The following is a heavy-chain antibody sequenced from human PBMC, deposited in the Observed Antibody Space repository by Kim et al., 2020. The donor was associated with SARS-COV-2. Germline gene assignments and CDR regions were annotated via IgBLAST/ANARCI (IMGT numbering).Heavy chain of an antibody. Sequence: SETLSLTCTVSGGSISSYYWSWIRQPPGKGLEWIGYIYYSGSTNYNPSLKSRVTISVDTSKNQFSLKLSSVTAADTAVYYCARQGAANYYGMDVWGQGTT. D-gene: IGHD5-18*01. J-gene: IGHJ6*02. V-gene: IGHV4-59*08. CDR3: ARQGAANYYGMDV. CDR1: GGSISSYY. CDR2: IYYSGST.